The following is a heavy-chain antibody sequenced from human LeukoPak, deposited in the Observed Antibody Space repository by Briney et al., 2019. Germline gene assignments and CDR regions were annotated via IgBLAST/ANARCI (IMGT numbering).Heavy chain of an antibody. Sequence: PSETLSLTCAVYGGSFSGYYWSWIRQPPGKGLEWIGEINHSGSTNYNPSLKSRVTISVDTSKNQFSLKLSSVTAADTAVYYCARQKSLWFGELLSRRKYYFDYWGQGTLVTVSS. CDR2: INHSGST. V-gene: IGHV4-34*01. CDR3: ARQKSLWFGELLSRRKYYFDY. CDR1: GGSFSGYY. D-gene: IGHD3-10*01. J-gene: IGHJ4*02.